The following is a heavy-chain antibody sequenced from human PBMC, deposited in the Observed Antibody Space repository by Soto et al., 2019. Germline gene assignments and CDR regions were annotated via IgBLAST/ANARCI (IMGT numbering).Heavy chain of an antibody. Sequence: GGSLRLSCAASGFTASNYPMSWVRQAPGKGLERVSHITRGIGRTYYADSVKGRFTISRDNSKDTMYLQLDSLRVEDTAVYFCARGESSGSYYAFWGQGTLVTVSS. CDR1: GFTASNYP. CDR3: ARGESSGSYYAF. CDR2: ITRGIGRT. V-gene: IGHV3-23*01. D-gene: IGHD3-10*01. J-gene: IGHJ4*02.